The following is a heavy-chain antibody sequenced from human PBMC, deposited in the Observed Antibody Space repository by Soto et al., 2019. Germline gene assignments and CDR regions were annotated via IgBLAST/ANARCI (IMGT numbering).Heavy chain of an antibody. CDR1: GYNFTNYH. V-gene: IGHV1-18*04. CDR2: ISSYTGNTYYQHSANT. J-gene: IGHJ6*02. Sequence: ASVKVSCKASGYNFTNYHIHWVRQAPGQGLEWMGWISSYTGNTYYQHSANTEYAQKFQGRVTITADESTSTAYMELSSLRSEDTAVYYCARDPFPGGDALYYGMDVWGQGTTVTVSS. CDR3: ARDPFPGGDALYYGMDV. D-gene: IGHD2-21*02.